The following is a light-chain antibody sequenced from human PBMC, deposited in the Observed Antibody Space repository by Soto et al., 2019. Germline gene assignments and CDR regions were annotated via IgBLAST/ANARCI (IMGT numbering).Light chain of an antibody. Sequence: EIVMTQSPATLSVSPWERATLSCRASQTVGSNLAWYQQKPGQAPSLLIYGASTRATGIPARFSGIGSGTEFTLSISSLQSEDFAIYYCQQFNSWPYTFGRGTKLDIK. CDR3: QQFNSWPYT. CDR1: QTVGSN. V-gene: IGKV3-15*01. J-gene: IGKJ2*01. CDR2: GAS.